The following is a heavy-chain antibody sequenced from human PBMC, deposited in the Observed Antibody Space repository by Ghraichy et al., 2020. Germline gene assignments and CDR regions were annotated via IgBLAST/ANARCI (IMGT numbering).Heavy chain of an antibody. J-gene: IGHJ4*02. CDR1: GFTFSSYA. CDR2: ISYDGSNK. Sequence: GWSLRLSCAASGFTFSSYAMHWVRQAPGKGLEWVAVISYDGSNKYYADSVKGRFTISRDNSKNTLYLQMNSLRAEDTAVYYCARRLRFLEWSDYWGQGTLVTVSS. V-gene: IGHV3-30*04. CDR3: ARRLRFLEWSDY. D-gene: IGHD3-3*01.